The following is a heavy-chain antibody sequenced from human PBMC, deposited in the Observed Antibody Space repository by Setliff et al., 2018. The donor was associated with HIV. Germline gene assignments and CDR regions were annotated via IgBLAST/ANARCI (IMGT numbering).Heavy chain of an antibody. D-gene: IGHD5-18*01. Sequence: PSETLSLTCTVSGGSISSGSYYWSWIRQPAGKGLEWIGRIWTTGSTNYNPSLKSRITISIDTSKSQFSLKLTSVAAADTAVYYCARDSGGYNYGFAVGSFDYWGQGALVTVSS. CDR2: IWTTGST. CDR3: ARDSGGYNYGFAVGSFDY. CDR1: GGSISSGSYY. J-gene: IGHJ4*02. V-gene: IGHV4-61*02.